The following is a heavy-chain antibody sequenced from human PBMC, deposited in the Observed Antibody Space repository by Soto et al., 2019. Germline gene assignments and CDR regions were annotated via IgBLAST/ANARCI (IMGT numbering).Heavy chain of an antibody. Sequence: QVQLVESGGGVVQPGRSLRLSCAASGFTFSSSGMHWVRQAPGKGLEWVAVTSYDGSSGYYADSVRGRFTISRDNSKNPLYLQMTSLRAEDTAVYYYAKPPPAVAGYFDYWGQGTLVTVSS. J-gene: IGHJ4*02. CDR2: TSYDGSSG. V-gene: IGHV3-30*18. CDR3: AKPPPAVAGYFDY. CDR1: GFTFSSSG. D-gene: IGHD6-19*01.